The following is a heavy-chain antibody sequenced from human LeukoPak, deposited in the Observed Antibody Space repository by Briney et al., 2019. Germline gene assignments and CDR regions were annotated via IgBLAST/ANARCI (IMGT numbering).Heavy chain of an antibody. CDR3: ARAVPHNYYYDSSGYYGEAFDI. CDR1: ALGDRTKY. J-gene: IGHJ3*02. V-gene: IGHV3-53*01. CDR2: IYGGGTT. Sequence: GGSLGLFCGASALGDRTKYISEVREAAGTGLHFLSRIYGGGTTRYADSVKGRFTISRDNSKNTLYLQMNSLRVEDTAVYHCARAVPHNYYYDSSGYYGEAFDIWGRGTLVRVYS. D-gene: IGHD3-22*01.